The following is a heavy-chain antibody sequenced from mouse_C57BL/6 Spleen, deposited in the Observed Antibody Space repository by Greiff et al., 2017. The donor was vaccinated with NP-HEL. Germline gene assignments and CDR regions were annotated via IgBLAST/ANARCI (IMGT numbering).Heavy chain of an antibody. D-gene: IGHD3-2*02. V-gene: IGHV2-3*01. Sequence: VQLVESGPGLVAPSQSLSITCTVSGFSLTSYGVSWVRQPPGKGLEWLGVLWGDGSTNYHSALISRLSISKDNSKSQVFLKLNRLQTDDTATYYCAKRHTAQATYAMDYWGQGTSVTVSS. CDR2: LWGDGST. CDR1: GFSLTSYG. J-gene: IGHJ4*01. CDR3: AKRHTAQATYAMDY.